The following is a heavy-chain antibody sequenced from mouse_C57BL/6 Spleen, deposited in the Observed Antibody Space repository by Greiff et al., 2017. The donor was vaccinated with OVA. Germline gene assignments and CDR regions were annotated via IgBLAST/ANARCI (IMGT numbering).Heavy chain of an antibody. D-gene: IGHD2-4*01. CDR1: GYTFTSYW. CDR3: ATEGDYDGDYYFDY. V-gene: IGHV1-74*01. CDR2: IHPSDSDT. Sequence: QVQLQQPGAELVKPGASVKVSCKASGYTFTSYWMHWVKQRPGQGLEWIGRIHPSDSDTNYNQKFKGKATLTVDKSSSTAYMQLSSLTSEDSAVYYCATEGDYDGDYYFDYWGQGTTLTVSS. J-gene: IGHJ2*01.